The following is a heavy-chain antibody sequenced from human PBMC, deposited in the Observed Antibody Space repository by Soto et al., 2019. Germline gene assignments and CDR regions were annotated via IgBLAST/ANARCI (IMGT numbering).Heavy chain of an antibody. CDR1: GFTFTNYF. CDR3: ARASDDYSNPFDY. D-gene: IGHD4-4*01. Sequence: GASVKVSCKASGFTFTNYFMHWVRQAPGQGLEWMGIINPSGGTTTYAQRFQGRVTMTRDTSTSTVFMELSSLRSEDTAVYYCARASDDYSNPFDYWGQGTLVTVSS. J-gene: IGHJ4*02. CDR2: INPSGGTT. V-gene: IGHV1-46*01.